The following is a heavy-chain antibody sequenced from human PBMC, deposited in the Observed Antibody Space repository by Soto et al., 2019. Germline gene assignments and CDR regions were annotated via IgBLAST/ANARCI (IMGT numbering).Heavy chain of an antibody. CDR2: IYSAGNT. CDR3: GKYFVGGGPTTNYYYGMDV. V-gene: IGHV3-66*01. J-gene: IGHJ6*04. CDR1: GFTVSSNY. D-gene: IGHD1-26*01. Sequence: GGSLRLSCAASGFTVSSNYMSWVRQAPGKGLEWISIIYSAGNTYYADSVKGRFTISRDNSKSTLYLQMNSLGAEDTAVYYFGKYFVGGGPTTNYYYGMDVWGNGTTVTVPS.